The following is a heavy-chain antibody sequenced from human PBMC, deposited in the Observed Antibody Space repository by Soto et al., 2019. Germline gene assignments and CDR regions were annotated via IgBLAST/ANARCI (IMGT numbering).Heavy chain of an antibody. CDR3: ARDRLPGIAAAGPNWFDP. CDR2: ISSSSSYI. CDR1: GFTFSSYS. Sequence: VGSLRLSCAASGFTFSSYSMNWVRQAPGKGLEWVSSISSSSSYIYYADSVKGRFTISRDNAKNSLYLQMNSLRAEDTAVYYCARDRLPGIAAAGPNWFDPWGQGTLVPVS. V-gene: IGHV3-21*01. D-gene: IGHD6-13*01. J-gene: IGHJ5*02.